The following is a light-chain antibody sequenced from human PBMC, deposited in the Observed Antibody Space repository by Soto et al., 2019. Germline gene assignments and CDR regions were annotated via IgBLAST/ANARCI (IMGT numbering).Light chain of an antibody. V-gene: IGKV3-15*01. CDR3: QQYNNWPQT. CDR1: KSLRSS. Sequence: ETMMTQSPDTLSVSLGERATPSARASKSLRSSLAGYQQKPGQAPRLLIYDASTRATGIPARFSGSGSGTDFTLTISGLQSEDFAVYYCQQYNNWPQTFGQGTKVEIK. J-gene: IGKJ1*01. CDR2: DAS.